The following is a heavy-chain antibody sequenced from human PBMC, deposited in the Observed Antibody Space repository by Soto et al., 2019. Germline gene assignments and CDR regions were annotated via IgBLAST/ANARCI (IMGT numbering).Heavy chain of an antibody. Sequence: QVQMVESGGGVVQPGRSLRLSCAASGFSFSAYGLHWVRQAPCKGLECLAVISNDGRNTYYADSVKGRFTISRDNSKGTLFLQMNSLRGEDTAIYYCAKVISADSTSFNFYYYSAMDVWGQGTTVTVSS. D-gene: IGHD6-6*01. CDR3: AKVISADSTSFNFYYYSAMDV. CDR2: ISNDGRNT. CDR1: GFSFSAYG. J-gene: IGHJ6*02. V-gene: IGHV3-30*18.